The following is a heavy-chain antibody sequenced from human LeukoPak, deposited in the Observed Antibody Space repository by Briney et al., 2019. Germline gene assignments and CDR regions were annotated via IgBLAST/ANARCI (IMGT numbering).Heavy chain of an antibody. V-gene: IGHV3-7*03. CDR3: ARDNGWSADF. CDR1: GFTFSRHW. CDR2: IKQDGSAK. D-gene: IGHD2-15*01. Sequence: GGSLRLSCAASGFTFSRHWMYWVRQAPGKGLEWVANIKQDGSAKPYVDSVKGRFTISRDNAKNSLFLQMSSLRAEDTAVYYCARDNGWSADFWGQGTLVTVSS. J-gene: IGHJ4*02.